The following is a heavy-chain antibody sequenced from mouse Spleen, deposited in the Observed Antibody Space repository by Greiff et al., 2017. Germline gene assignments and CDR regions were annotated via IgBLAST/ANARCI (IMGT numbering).Heavy chain of an antibody. CDR3: TGGVWPSMDY. D-gene: IGHD2-10*02. V-gene: IGHV6-3*01. Sequence: EVKLMESGGGLVQPGGSMKLSCVASGFTFSNYWMNWVRQSPEKGLEWVAQIRLKSDNYATHYAESVKGRFTISRDDSKSSVYLQMNNLRAEDTGIYYCTGGVWPSMDYWGQGTSVTVSS. CDR2: IRLKSDNYAT. J-gene: IGHJ4*01. CDR1: GFTFSNYW.